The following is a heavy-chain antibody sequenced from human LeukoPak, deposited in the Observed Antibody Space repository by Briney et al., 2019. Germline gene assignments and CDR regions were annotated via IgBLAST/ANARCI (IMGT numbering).Heavy chain of an antibody. CDR3: ARDRWSSSSSEGALDI. V-gene: IGHV1-46*01. Sequence: GASVKVSCKASGYTFTSYYMHWVRQAPGQGLEWMGIINPSGGSTSYAQKFQGRVTMTRDTSTSTVYMELSSLRSEDTAVYYCARDRWSSSSSEGALDIWGQGTMVTVSS. CDR1: GYTFTSYY. D-gene: IGHD6-6*01. CDR2: INPSGGST. J-gene: IGHJ3*02.